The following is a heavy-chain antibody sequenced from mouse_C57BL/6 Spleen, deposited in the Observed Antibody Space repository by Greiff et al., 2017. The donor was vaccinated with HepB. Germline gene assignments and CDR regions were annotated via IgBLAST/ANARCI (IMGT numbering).Heavy chain of an antibody. J-gene: IGHJ4*01. CDR2: IYPGSGNT. Sequence: QVQLKQSGPELVKPGASVKISCKASGYSFTSYYIHWVKQRPGQGLEWIGWIYPGSGNTKYNEKFKGKATLTADTSSSTAYMQLSSLTSEDSAVYYCAKSDGNYLHYYAMDYWGQGTSVTVSS. V-gene: IGHV1-66*01. D-gene: IGHD2-1*01. CDR3: AKSDGNYLHYYAMDY. CDR1: GYSFTSYY.